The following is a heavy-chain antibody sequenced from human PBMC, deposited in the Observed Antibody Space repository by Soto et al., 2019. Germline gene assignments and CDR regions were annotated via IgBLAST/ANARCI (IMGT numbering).Heavy chain of an antibody. CDR3: ARVAVAGTRVDY. CDR2: IYHSGST. CDR1: GGSISSSNW. V-gene: IGHV4-4*02. D-gene: IGHD6-19*01. J-gene: IGHJ4*02. Sequence: QVQLQESGPGLVKPSGTLSLTCAVSGGSISSSNWWSWVRQPPGKGLEWIGEIYHSGSTNYNPSQQSGVTVSVVRSRNPTALELMSVTAAATAVYYCARVAVAGTRVDYWGRGTLVTVSS.